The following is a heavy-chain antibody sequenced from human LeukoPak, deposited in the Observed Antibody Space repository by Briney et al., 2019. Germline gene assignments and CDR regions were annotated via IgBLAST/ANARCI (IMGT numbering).Heavy chain of an antibody. CDR1: GFTFSSYW. V-gene: IGHV3-74*01. Sequence: PGGSLRLSCAAPGFTFSSYWMHWVRQAPGKGLVWVLRINSDGSSTSYADSVKGRFTISRDNAKNTLYLQMNSLRAEDTAVYYCARDRAPGYFDFWGRGTLVTVSS. J-gene: IGHJ2*01. CDR2: INSDGSST. CDR3: ARDRAPGYFDF.